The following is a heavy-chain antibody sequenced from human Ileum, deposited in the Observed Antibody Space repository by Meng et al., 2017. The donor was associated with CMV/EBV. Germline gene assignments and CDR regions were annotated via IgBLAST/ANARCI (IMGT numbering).Heavy chain of an antibody. Sequence: SLKISCAVSGFTFRNYPMHWVRQAPGKGLEWLAVVSSDGNNKYHADSVMGRFTISRDNSKKTLYLQMNGLRGEDTAVYYCAREDDYRNYFDYWGRGTQVTVSS. D-gene: IGHD4-11*01. CDR1: GFTFRNYP. CDR3: AREDDYRNYFDY. CDR2: VSSDGNNK. J-gene: IGHJ4*01. V-gene: IGHV3-30-3*01.